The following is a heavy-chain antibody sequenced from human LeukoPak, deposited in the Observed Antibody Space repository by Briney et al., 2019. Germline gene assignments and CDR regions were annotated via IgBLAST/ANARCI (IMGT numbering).Heavy chain of an antibody. CDR2: INSDGSST. Sequence: PGGSLRLSCAASGFTFSSYWVHWVRQAPGKGLVWVSRINSDGSSTSYADSVKGRFTISRDNAKNTLYLQMNSLRAEDTAVYYCARDPQEYDFWSGFAPLPYGMDVWGQGTTVTVSS. D-gene: IGHD3-3*01. V-gene: IGHV3-74*01. J-gene: IGHJ6*02. CDR3: ARDPQEYDFWSGFAPLPYGMDV. CDR1: GFTFSSYW.